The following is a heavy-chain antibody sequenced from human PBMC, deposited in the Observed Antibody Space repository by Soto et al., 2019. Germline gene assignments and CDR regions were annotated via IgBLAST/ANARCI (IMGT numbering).Heavy chain of an antibody. CDR3: ARVGYGYYYYGVEV. D-gene: IGHD5-18*01. CDR1: VFTFSNYG. CDR2: ISYDGINN. J-gene: IGHJ6*02. V-gene: IGHV3-30*03. Sequence: XGSLRLSCASSVFTFSNYGMHCVRHSPGKWLEWVAVISYDGINNYYADSVKGRFTISRDNSKNTLYLQMNSLSAEDTAVYYCARVGYGYYYYGVEVWGRRTTVSVSS.